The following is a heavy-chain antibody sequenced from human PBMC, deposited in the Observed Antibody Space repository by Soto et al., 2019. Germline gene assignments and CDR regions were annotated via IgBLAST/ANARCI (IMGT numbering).Heavy chain of an antibody. CDR3: TRAVVSAYREYDSDWSAP. J-gene: IGHJ5*02. CDR1: GFPFATSD. Sequence: PGGSLRLSCVASGFPFATSDMDWVRQPPGKGLEWISQISYSGRDIRYADSVKGRLTISRDNVNTSLHLHMTSLRVEDTGLYYCTRAVVSAYREYDSDWSAPWGQGTPVTVSS. D-gene: IGHD3-16*01. V-gene: IGHV3-48*03. CDR2: ISYSGRDI.